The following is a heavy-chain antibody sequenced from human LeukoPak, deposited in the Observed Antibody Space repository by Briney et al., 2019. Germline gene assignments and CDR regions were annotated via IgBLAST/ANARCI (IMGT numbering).Heavy chain of an antibody. CDR2: ISYDGSNK. CDR1: GFTFXSYV. V-gene: IGHV3-30-3*01. CDR3: ATNDAFDI. J-gene: IGHJ3*02. Sequence: GGSLRLSCAASGFTFXSYVMHWVRQAPGKGLEWVAVISYDGSNKYYAGSVKGRFTISRDNSKNTLYLQMNSLRAEDTAVYYCATNDAFDIWGHGTMVTVSS.